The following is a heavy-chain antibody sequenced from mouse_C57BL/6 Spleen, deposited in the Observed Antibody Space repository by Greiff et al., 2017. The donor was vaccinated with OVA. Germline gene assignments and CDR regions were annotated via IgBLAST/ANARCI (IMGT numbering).Heavy chain of an antibody. CDR2: ISGGGGNT. V-gene: IGHV5-9*01. D-gene: IGHD3-2*02. CDR1: GFTFSSYT. J-gene: IGHJ3*01. Sequence: EVKLQESGGGLVKPGGSLKLSCAASGFTFSSYTMSWVRQTPEKRLEWVATISGGGGNTYYPDSVKGRFTISRANDKHTLYLQMSSLRSEDTALYYCARGETAQAAWFADWGQGTLVTVSA. CDR3: ARGETAQAAWFAD.